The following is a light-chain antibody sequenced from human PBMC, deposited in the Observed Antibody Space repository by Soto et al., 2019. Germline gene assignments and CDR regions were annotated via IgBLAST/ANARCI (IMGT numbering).Light chain of an antibody. CDR2: GAS. Sequence: ETVLTQPPGTLSPSPGETATLSCRASQSVSNNYLAWYQQKPGQAPRLLIYGASNRATGIPDRFSGSGSGTDFTLTVTRLEPEDFAVYYCQQYGSSGTFGQGTKV. V-gene: IGKV3-20*01. J-gene: IGKJ1*01. CDR1: QSVSNNY. CDR3: QQYGSSGT.